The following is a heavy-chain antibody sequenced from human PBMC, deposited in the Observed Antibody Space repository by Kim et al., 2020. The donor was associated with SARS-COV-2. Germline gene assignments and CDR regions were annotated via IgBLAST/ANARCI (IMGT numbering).Heavy chain of an antibody. CDR1: GFTFHNHA. D-gene: IGHD6-25*01. Sequence: GGSLRLSCVVSGFTFHNHAMHWVRQAPGKGLEWVAGIFWNGGGTAYADSVRGRFTISRDIAESSLYLQMNSLRTEDTALYFCVKDILAGGADVWGQGTKDTASS. V-gene: IGHV3-9*01. CDR3: VKDILAGGADV. J-gene: IGHJ6*02. CDR2: IFWNGGGT.